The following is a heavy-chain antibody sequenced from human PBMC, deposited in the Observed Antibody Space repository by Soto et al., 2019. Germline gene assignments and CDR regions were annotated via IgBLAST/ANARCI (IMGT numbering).Heavy chain of an antibody. CDR2: ITYDGSN. CDR3: VKEQTSGDYRTADY. Sequence: GGSLRLSCAASGFTLSTVGMHWVRQAPGKGLEWVGVITYDGSNSYGDAVRGRITISRDSYKNTMYLEMNSLRVEDTGVYYCVKEQTSGDYRTADYWGQGALVTVSS. V-gene: IGHV3-30*18. CDR1: GFTLSTVG. J-gene: IGHJ4*02. D-gene: IGHD4-4*01.